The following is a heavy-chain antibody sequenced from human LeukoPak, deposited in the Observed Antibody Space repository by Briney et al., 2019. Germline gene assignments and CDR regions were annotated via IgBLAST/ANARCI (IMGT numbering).Heavy chain of an antibody. V-gene: IGHV1-69*01. Sequence: SAKVSCKASGGTFSSYAISWVRQAPGQGLEWMGGIIPIFGTANYAQKFQGRVTITADESTSTAYMELSSLRSEDTAVYYCAREGYCSSTSCYAEYFQHWGQGTLVTVSS. CDR3: AREGYCSSTSCYAEYFQH. D-gene: IGHD2-2*01. J-gene: IGHJ1*01. CDR2: IIPIFGTA. CDR1: GGTFSSYA.